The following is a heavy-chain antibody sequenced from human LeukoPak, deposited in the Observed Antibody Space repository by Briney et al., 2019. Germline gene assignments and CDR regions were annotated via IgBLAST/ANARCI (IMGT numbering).Heavy chain of an antibody. V-gene: IGHV3-23*01. J-gene: IGHJ6*02. CDR3: AKAPAPYYYYYGTDV. Sequence: GGSLRLSCAASGFTFSSYVMNWVRQAPGKGLEWVSSISDNGVTRYYADSVKGRFTISRDNSDNTVYLQMNSLRAEDTAIYYCAKAPAPYYYYYGTDVWGQGTAVTVSS. CDR1: GFTFSSYV. CDR2: ISDNGVTR.